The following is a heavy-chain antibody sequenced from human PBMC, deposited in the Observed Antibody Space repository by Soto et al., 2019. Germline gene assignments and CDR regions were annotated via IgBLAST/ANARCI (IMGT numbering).Heavy chain of an antibody. D-gene: IGHD6-13*01. Sequence: GGSLRLSCAASGFTFSNAWMSWARQAPGKGLEWVGRIKSKTDGGTTDYAAPVKGRFTISRDDSKNTLYLQMNSLKTEDTAVYYCTTVDGYSSSWSYYYYYGMDVWGQGTTVTVSS. J-gene: IGHJ6*02. CDR2: IKSKTDGGTT. V-gene: IGHV3-15*01. CDR3: TTVDGYSSSWSYYYYYGMDV. CDR1: GFTFSNAW.